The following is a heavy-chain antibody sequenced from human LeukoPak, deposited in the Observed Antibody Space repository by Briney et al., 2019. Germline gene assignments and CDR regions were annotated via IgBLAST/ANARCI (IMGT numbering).Heavy chain of an antibody. D-gene: IGHD1-26*01. Sequence: SETLSLTCTVSGGSISSGDYYWSWIRQPPGKGLEWIGYIYNSGSTYYNPSLKSRVTISVDTSKNQFSLRLSSVTAADTAVYYCARGGIKSIVGATNWFDPWGQGTLVTVSS. CDR3: ARGGIKSIVGATNWFDP. J-gene: IGHJ5*02. CDR1: GGSISSGDYY. CDR2: IYNSGST. V-gene: IGHV4-30-4*01.